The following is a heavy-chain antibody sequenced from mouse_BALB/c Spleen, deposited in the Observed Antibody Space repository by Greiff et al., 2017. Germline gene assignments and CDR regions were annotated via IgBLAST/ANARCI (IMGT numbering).Heavy chain of an antibody. V-gene: IGHV5-6*02. CDR1: GFTFSSYG. CDR2: ISSGGSYT. Sequence: DVMLVESGGDLVKPGGSLKLSCAASGFTFSSYGMSWVRQTPDKRLEWVATISSGGSYTYYPDSVKGRFTISRDNAKNTLYLQMSSLKSEDTAMYYCATMITTYFDYWGQGTTLTVSS. J-gene: IGHJ2*01. CDR3: ATMITTYFDY. D-gene: IGHD2-4*01.